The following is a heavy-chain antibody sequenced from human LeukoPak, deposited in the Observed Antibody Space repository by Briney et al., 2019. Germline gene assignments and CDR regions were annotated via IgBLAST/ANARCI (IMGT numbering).Heavy chain of an antibody. J-gene: IGHJ4*02. CDR3: ARHGSGAWQPPGY. V-gene: IGHV4-59*01. CDR1: NGSISSYY. CDR2: IYYSGST. D-gene: IGHD6-25*01. Sequence: PSETLSLTCTVSNGSISSYYWSWIRQPPGKGLEWIGYIYYSGSTNYNPSLKSRVTMSVDTSKSQFSLKLSSVTPADTAVYYCARHGSGAWQPPGYWGQGTLVTVSS.